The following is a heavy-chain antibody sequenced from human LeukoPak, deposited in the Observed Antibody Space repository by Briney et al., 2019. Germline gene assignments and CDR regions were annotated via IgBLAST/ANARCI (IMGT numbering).Heavy chain of an antibody. J-gene: IGHJ4*02. CDR2: IRSRVNNYAT. D-gene: IGHD6-19*01. V-gene: IGHV3-73*01. CDR1: WFTLSGSA. Sequence: GGSLTLLRAPSWFTLSGSAMQWARHASGKGLEWIGRIRSRVNNYATACDASLKDRFTISRDDSRNTAYLQMNSLKTEVTAVYYCTTQYSSGPPGYWGQGTLVTVSS. CDR3: TTQYSSGPPGY.